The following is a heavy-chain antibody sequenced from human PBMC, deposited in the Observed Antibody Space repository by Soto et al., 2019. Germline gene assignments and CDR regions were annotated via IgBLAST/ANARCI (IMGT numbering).Heavy chain of an antibody. CDR3: ARDGQYYYEQNDAVDI. CDR2: IYNSGST. Sequence: QVQLQESGPGLVKPSQTLSLTCTVSGGSISSGGYFWNWIRQHPGKGLEWIGYIYNSGSTYYNPSLKGRVTISVDTSKNQFSLKLSSVTAADTAVYYCARDGQYYYEQNDAVDIWGQGTMVTVSS. CDR1: GGSISSGGYF. J-gene: IGHJ3*02. V-gene: IGHV4-31*03. D-gene: IGHD3-22*01.